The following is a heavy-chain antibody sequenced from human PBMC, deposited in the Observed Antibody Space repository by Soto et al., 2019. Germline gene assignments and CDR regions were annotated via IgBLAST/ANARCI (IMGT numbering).Heavy chain of an antibody. Sequence: QVQLQESGPGLVKPSQTLSLTCTVSGGSISSGGYYWSWIRQHPGKGLEWIGYIYYSGSTYYNPSLKSRVTISVDTSKNQFSLKLSSVTAADTAVYYCARVGVLGMVREDAFDIWGQGTMVTVSS. CDR3: ARVGVLGMVREDAFDI. V-gene: IGHV4-31*03. J-gene: IGHJ3*02. D-gene: IGHD3-10*01. CDR1: GGSISSGGYY. CDR2: IYYSGST.